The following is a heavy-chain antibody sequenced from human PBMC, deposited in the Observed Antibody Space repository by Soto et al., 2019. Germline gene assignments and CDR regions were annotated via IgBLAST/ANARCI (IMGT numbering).Heavy chain of an antibody. D-gene: IGHD3-22*01. CDR2: IKSKTDGGTT. Sequence: GGSLRLSCAASGFTFSNAWMNWVRQAPGKGLEWVGRIKSKTDGGTTDYAAPVKGRFTISRDDSKNTLYLQMNSLKTEDTAVYYCTTSYYYDSSGYKEYRGQGTLVTVSS. CDR3: TTSYYYDSSGYKEY. V-gene: IGHV3-15*07. J-gene: IGHJ4*02. CDR1: GFTFSNAW.